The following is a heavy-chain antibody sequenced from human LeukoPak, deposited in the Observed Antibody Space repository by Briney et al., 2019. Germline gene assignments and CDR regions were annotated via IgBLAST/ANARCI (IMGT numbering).Heavy chain of an antibody. CDR3: ARDGGGGYGSGSYIDY. CDR1: GFTFSSYG. D-gene: IGHD3-10*01. Sequence: HGGSLRLSCAASGFTFSSYGMHWVRQAPGKGLEWVAVIWYDGSNKYYADSVKGRFTISRDNSKNTLYLQMNSLRAEDTAVYCCARDGGGGYGSGSYIDYWGQGTLVTVSS. V-gene: IGHV3-33*01. J-gene: IGHJ4*02. CDR2: IWYDGSNK.